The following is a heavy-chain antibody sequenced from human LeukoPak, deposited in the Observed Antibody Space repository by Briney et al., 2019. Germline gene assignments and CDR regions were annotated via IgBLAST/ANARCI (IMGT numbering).Heavy chain of an antibody. V-gene: IGHV4-38-2*02. CDR2: IYHSGST. CDR1: GYSISSGYY. J-gene: IGHJ4*02. Sequence: SETLSLTCTVSGYSISSGYYWGWIRQPPGKGLEWIGSIYHSGSTNYNPSLRSRVTMSVDTSKNQFSLKLSSVTAADTAVYYCARDRETYYYDSSGHTVGDYFDYWGQGTLVTVSS. CDR3: ARDRETYYYDSSGHTVGDYFDY. D-gene: IGHD3-22*01.